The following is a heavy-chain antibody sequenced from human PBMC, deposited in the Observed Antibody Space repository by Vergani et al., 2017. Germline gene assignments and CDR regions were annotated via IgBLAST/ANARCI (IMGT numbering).Heavy chain of an antibody. D-gene: IGHD1-26*01. J-gene: IGHJ4*02. Sequence: QVQLVQSGAEVKKPGSSVKVSCKASGGTFSSYAISWVRQAPGQGLEWMGIINPSGGSTSYAQKFQGRVTMTRDTSTSTVYMELSSLRSEDTAVYYCAREGVGATCDYWGQGTLVTVSS. CDR1: GGTFSSYA. CDR3: AREGVGATCDY. CDR2: INPSGGST. V-gene: IGHV1-46*01.